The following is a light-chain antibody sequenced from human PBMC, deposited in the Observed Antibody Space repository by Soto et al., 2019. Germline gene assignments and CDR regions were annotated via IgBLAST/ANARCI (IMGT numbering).Light chain of an antibody. CDR3: QQYGTSPRT. CDR1: QSVTSNY. V-gene: IGKV3-20*01. CDR2: GAS. Sequence: VLTQSPGTLSLSPGERATLSCRASQSVTSNYLAWYQQKPGQAPMLLIYGASSRATGIPDRFSGSGSGAAFTLTISVLEPDDFAVYYCQQYGTSPRTFGQGTKVEIK. J-gene: IGKJ1*01.